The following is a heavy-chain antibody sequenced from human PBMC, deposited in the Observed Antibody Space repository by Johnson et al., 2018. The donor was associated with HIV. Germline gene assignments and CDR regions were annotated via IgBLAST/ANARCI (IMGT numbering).Heavy chain of an antibody. J-gene: IGHJ3*02. CDR3: ARLPSGYSRDDLDI. V-gene: IGHV3-NL1*01. CDR2: IYSGGST. D-gene: IGHD5-18*01. Sequence: QVQLVESGGGVVKPGRSLRLSCAASGVTFSSHAMHWVRQAPGKGLEWVSVIYSGGSTYYADSVKGRFTISRDNSKNTLYLQINSLRPEDTAVYYCARLPSGYSRDDLDIWGQGTMVTVSS. CDR1: GVTFSSHA.